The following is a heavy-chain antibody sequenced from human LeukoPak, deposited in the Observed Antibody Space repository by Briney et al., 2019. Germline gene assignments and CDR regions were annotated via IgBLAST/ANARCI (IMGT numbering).Heavy chain of an antibody. CDR1: GFTFSSNS. V-gene: IGHV3-48*01. CDR2: ITSSSTTT. Sequence: PGGSLRLSCAASGFTFSSNSMNWVRQAPGKGLEWVSYITSSSTTTYYADSVKGRFITSRDNAKNSLYLQMNSLRADDTAVYYCARPCCTKGVCNTKAFDFWGQGTMVTVSS. CDR3: ARPCCTKGVCNTKAFDF. D-gene: IGHD2-8*01. J-gene: IGHJ3*01.